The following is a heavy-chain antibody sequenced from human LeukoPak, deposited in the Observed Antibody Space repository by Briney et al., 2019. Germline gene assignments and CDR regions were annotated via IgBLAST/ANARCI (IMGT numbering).Heavy chain of an antibody. J-gene: IGHJ4*02. CDR2: ITSNLVTI. D-gene: IGHD3-9*01. CDR1: GFNFNVYS. Sequence: GGSLRLSCAASGFNFNVYSMNWARQAPGKGLEWISYITSNLVTIHYADSVRGRFTTSRDDAQNSLYLHMNSLRVEDTAVYFCARSTDWYADYWGQGTRVTVSS. CDR3: ARSTDWYADY. V-gene: IGHV3-48*01.